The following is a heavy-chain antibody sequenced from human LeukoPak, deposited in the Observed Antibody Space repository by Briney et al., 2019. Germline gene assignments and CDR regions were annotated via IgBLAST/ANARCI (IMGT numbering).Heavy chain of an antibody. CDR1: GGTFSSYA. D-gene: IGHD5-24*01. CDR3: VRVEMATIGRPFDY. V-gene: IGHV1-8*03. Sequence: ASVKVSCKASGGTFSSYAISWVREAPGQGLEWMGWMNPKSGNTGYAQKFQGRVTITRNTSITTAYMELSSLRSEDTAVYYRVRVEMATIGRPFDYWVQGTIVTDSS. J-gene: IGHJ4*02. CDR2: MNPKSGNT.